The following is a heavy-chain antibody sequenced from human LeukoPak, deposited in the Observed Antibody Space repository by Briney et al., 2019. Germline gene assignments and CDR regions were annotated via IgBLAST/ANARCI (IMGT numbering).Heavy chain of an antibody. J-gene: IGHJ4*02. CDR1: GFTFRDYY. D-gene: IGHD6-19*01. CDR3: ATSNLAVAGQDQFDY. Sequence: PGGSLSHSCAASGFTFRDYYMSWIRQAPGKGLEWVSYISSSGSSIYYADSVKGRFTISRDNAKNSLYLQMNSLRAEDTAVYYCATSNLAVAGQDQFDYWGQGTLVTVSS. CDR2: ISSSGSSI. V-gene: IGHV3-11*04.